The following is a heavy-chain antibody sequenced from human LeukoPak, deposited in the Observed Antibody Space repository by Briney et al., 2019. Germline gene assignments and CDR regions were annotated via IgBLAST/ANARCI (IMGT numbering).Heavy chain of an antibody. Sequence: GESLKISCKASGFSFTFTKNWIGWVRQVPGEGLEWMGIIYPVDSDIRYNPSFQGQVTISVDKSISTTYLQWSSLKAPDTAIYYCARHLATVTASRQYYYYGMDVWGQGTTVTVSS. V-gene: IGHV5-51*01. CDR1: GFSFTFTKNW. CDR2: IYPVDSDI. CDR3: ARHLATVTASRQYYYYGMDV. D-gene: IGHD4-17*01. J-gene: IGHJ6*02.